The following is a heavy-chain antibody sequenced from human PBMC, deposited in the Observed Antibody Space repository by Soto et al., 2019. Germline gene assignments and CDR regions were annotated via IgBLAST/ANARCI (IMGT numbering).Heavy chain of an antibody. CDR2: IYPGDSDT. J-gene: IGHJ5*02. V-gene: IGHV5-51*01. D-gene: IGHD1-1*01. CDR3: TKRLRDVSTPGPWFDP. CDR1: DYSFNTYW. Sequence: GASLKISCKGSDYSFNTYWIAWVRQMPGKGLEWMGIIYPGDSDTRYSPSFQGQVTISADKSISTVYLQWSSLKASDTAIYYCTKRLRDVSTPGPWFDPWGQGTLVTVSS.